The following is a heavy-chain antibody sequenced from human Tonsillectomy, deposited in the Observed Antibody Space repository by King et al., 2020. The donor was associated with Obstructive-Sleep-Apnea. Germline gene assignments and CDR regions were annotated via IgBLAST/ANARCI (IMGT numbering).Heavy chain of an antibody. CDR3: AREWLGVDY. D-gene: IGHD6-19*01. J-gene: IGHJ4*02. CDR1: GGAITSYY. CDR2: IYCTGSA. Sequence: LQLQESGPGLVKPSETLSLTCTVSGGAITSYYWSWIRQPPGKGLEWIGDIYCTGSANYNPSLKSRVTISVDTSKNQFSLRLSSVTAADTAVFYCAREWLGVDYWGQGTLVTVSS. V-gene: IGHV4-59*01.